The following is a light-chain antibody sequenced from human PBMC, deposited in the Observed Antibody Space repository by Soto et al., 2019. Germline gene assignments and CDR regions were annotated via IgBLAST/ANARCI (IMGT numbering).Light chain of an antibody. CDR3: QQHNNWPPIT. J-gene: IGKJ5*01. V-gene: IGKV3-15*01. CDR1: ESVPSK. Sequence: EIVMTQSPATLSVSPGERATLSCRASESVPSKLAWYQQKPGQAPRLLIYAASTRATGIPARFSGSGSGTEFTLTISSLQSEDFAVYYCQQHNNWPPITFGQGTRLEIK. CDR2: AAS.